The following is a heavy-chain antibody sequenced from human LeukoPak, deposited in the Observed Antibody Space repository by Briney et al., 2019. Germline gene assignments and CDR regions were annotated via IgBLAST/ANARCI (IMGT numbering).Heavy chain of an antibody. V-gene: IGHV3-21*01. J-gene: IGHJ5*02. CDR2: ISSSSSYI. Sequence: GGSLRLPCAASGFTFSSYSMNWVRQAPGKGLEWVSSISSSSSYIYYADSVKGRFTISRDNAKNSLYLQMNSLRAEDTAVYYCARGSLLDCSSTSCYQGWFDPWGQGTLVTVSS. CDR3: ARGSLLDCSSTSCYQGWFDP. CDR1: GFTFSSYS. D-gene: IGHD2-2*01.